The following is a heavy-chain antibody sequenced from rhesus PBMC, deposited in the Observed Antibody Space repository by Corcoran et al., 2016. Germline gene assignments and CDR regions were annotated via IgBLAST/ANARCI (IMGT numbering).Heavy chain of an antibody. V-gene: IGHV4-173*01. Sequence: QLQLQESGPGLVKPSETLSLTCAVSGGSISSNYWSWIRQPPGKGLEWIGRFSGSWGSPDSNPSLKSRVTISTDTSKNQFSLKLSSVTAADTAVYYCARSWGSRYYFDYWGQGVLVTVSS. CDR3: ARSWGSRYYFDY. J-gene: IGHJ4*01. D-gene: IGHD4-29*01. CDR2: FSGSWGSP. CDR1: GGSISSNY.